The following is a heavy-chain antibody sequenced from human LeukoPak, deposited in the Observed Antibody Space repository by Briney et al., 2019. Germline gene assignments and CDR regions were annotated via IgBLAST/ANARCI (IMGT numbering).Heavy chain of an antibody. CDR3: AKVTHKYYYYDSSGGFDY. CDR2: ISGSGGRT. Sequence: PGGSLRLSCAASGFTFSSYGMSWVRQAPGKGLEWVSAISGSGGRTDYADSVKGRFTISRDNSKNTLYLQMNSLRAEDTAVYYCAKVTHKYYYYDSSGGFDYWGQGTLVTVSS. CDR1: GFTFSSYG. D-gene: IGHD3-22*01. V-gene: IGHV3-23*01. J-gene: IGHJ4*02.